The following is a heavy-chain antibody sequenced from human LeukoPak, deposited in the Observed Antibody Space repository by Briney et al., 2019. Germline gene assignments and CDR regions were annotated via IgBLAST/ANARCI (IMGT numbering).Heavy chain of an antibody. CDR2: ISSSGSTI. D-gene: IGHD5-12*01. CDR3: ARKQTGHVATFPGWFDP. J-gene: IGHJ5*02. V-gene: IGHV3-11*04. Sequence: GGSLRLSCAASGFTFSDYYMSWIRQAPGKGLEWVSYISSSGSTIYYADSVKGRFTISRDNAKNSLYLQMNSLRAEDTAVYYCARKQTGHVATFPGWFDPWGQGTLVTVSS. CDR1: GFTFSDYY.